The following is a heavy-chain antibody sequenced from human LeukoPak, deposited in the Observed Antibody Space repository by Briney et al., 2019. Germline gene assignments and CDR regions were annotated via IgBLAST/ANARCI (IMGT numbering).Heavy chain of an antibody. CDR3: ARNRYGDYTPDY. D-gene: IGHD4-17*01. J-gene: IGHJ4*02. CDR2: INPKTGGT. V-gene: IGHV1-2*02. CDR1: GYTFTGYY. Sequence: ASVKVSCKASGYTFTGYYMHWVRQAPGQGVEWMGWINPKTGGTNYAQKFRGRVTMTRDTSISTAYMELSRVRSDDTAVYYCARNRYGDYTPDYWGQGTLVTVSS.